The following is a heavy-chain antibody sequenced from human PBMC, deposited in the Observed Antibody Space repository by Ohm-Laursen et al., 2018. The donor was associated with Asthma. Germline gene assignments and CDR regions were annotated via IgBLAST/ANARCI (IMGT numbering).Heavy chain of an antibody. Sequence: SLRLSCAASGFTFGNFGMNWVRQPPGKGLEWVSEISSTGGSTDYADSVKGRFTTSRDNSKSTMYLQMNSLRAEDTAVYYCAKVGLTYYNAMDVWGQGTTVTVSS. CDR1: GFTFGNFG. J-gene: IGHJ6*02. CDR3: AKVGLTYYNAMDV. CDR2: ISSTGGST. V-gene: IGHV3-23*01. D-gene: IGHD4/OR15-4a*01.